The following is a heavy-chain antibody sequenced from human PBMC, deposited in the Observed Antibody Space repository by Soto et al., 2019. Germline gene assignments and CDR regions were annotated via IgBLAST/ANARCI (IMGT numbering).Heavy chain of an antibody. V-gene: IGHV1-3*05. D-gene: IGHD6-19*01. Sequence: QVQLVQSGAEEKKPGASVKVSCKASGYTFTSYAMHWVRQAPGQRLEWMGWINAGNGNTKYSQKFQGRVTITRDTSASTAHMELTRLRSDDTAVYYCARGSGCYPPSDYWGQGTLVTVSS. CDR2: INAGNGNT. CDR3: ARGSGCYPPSDY. CDR1: GYTFTSYA. J-gene: IGHJ4*02.